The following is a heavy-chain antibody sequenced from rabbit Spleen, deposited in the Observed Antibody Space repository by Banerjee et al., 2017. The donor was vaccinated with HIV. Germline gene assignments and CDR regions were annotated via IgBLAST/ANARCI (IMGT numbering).Heavy chain of an antibody. V-gene: IGHV1S45*01. CDR2: IYAGSSGVT. D-gene: IGHD1-1*01. Sequence: QEQLEESGGDLVKPEGSLTLTCTASGFSFSSSYWICWVRQAPGKGLEWIACIYAGSSGVTYYANWPKGRFTISKTSSTTVTLQMTSLTAADTATYFCARNYVNAFDPWGPGTLVTVS. CDR3: ARNYVNAFDP. CDR1: GFSFSSSYW. J-gene: IGHJ2*01.